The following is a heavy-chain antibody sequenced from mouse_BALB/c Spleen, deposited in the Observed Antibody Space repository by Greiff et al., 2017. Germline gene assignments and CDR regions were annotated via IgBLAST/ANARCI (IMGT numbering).Heavy chain of an antibody. Sequence: QVQLKQPGAELVRPGASVKLSCKASGYTFTSYWINWVKQRPGQGLEWIGNIYPSDSYTNYNQKFKDKATLTVDKSSSTAYMQLSSPTSEDSAVYYCTRGNYDAMDYWGQGTSVTVSS. CDR1: GYTFTSYW. J-gene: IGHJ4*01. CDR3: TRGNYDAMDY. CDR2: IYPSDSYT. V-gene: IGHV1-69*02. D-gene: IGHD2-1*01.